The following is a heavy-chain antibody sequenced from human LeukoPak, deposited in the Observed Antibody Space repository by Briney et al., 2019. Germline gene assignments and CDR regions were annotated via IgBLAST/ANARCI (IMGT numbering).Heavy chain of an antibody. CDR3: AELGITMIGGV. CDR1: GFTFSSYG. D-gene: IGHD3-10*02. V-gene: IGHV3-30*02. CDR2: TRYGGSGK. J-gene: IGHJ6*04. Sequence: GGSLRLSCEASGFTFSSYGIYWVRQAPGKGLEWVAFTRYGGSGKKYAGSVKGRFTISRDNAKNSLYLQMNSLRAEDTAVYYCAELGITMIGGVWGKGTTVTISS.